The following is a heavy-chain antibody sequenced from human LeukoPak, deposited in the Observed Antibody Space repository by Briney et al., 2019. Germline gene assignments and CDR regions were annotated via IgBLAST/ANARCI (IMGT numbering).Heavy chain of an antibody. CDR2: IYYSVTT. CDR1: GDSIYSGHLF. CDR3: ARARRLVHDTSVYIES. Sequence: PSQTLSLTCTVSGDSIYSGHLFWRWLCQHPGEVGEWIGHIYYSVTTCYNPSLESRLIRSVDTSKNEFSPKVSSMPPADTAVYFCARARRLVHDTSVYIESWGQGTQVSVPS. D-gene: IGHD1-1*01. J-gene: IGHJ4*02. V-gene: IGHV4-31*03.